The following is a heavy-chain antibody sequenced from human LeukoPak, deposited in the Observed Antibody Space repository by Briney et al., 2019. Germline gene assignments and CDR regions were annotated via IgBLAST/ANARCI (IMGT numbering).Heavy chain of an antibody. CDR3: AIHLEYYYDSSGYDGY. J-gene: IGHJ4*02. CDR2: IIPILGIA. V-gene: IGHV1-69*04. D-gene: IGHD3-22*01. CDR1: GGTFSSYA. Sequence: ASVKVSCKASGGTFSSYAISWVRQAPGQGLEWMGRIIPILGIANYAQKLQGRVTMTTDTSTSTAYMELRSLRSDDTAVYYCAIHLEYYYDSSGYDGYWGQGTLVTVSS.